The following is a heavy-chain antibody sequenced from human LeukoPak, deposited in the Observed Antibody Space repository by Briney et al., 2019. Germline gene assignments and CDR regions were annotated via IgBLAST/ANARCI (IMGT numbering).Heavy chain of an antibody. Sequence: SETLSLTCTVSGDSINVNYWSWIRQPPGKGLEWIAYIYYSGSTSYNPSLKSRVTISVDTSKNQFSLKLSSVTAADTAVYYCARLVAYCAGDCLDYWGQGTLVTVSS. CDR2: IYYSGST. CDR3: ARLVAYCAGDCLDY. CDR1: GDSINVNY. V-gene: IGHV4-59*08. D-gene: IGHD2-21*01. J-gene: IGHJ4*02.